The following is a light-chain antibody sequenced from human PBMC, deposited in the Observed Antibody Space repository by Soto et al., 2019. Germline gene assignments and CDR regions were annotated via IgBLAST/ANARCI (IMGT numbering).Light chain of an antibody. Sequence: SYELTQPPSVSVAPGKTARITCGGNNIGSKSVHWYQQKPGQAPVLVIYYDSDRPSGIPERFSGSNSGNTATLTISRVEAGDEADYYCQVWDSSSDHPSYVFGTGTQLTV. CDR1: NIGSKS. V-gene: IGLV3-21*04. CDR3: QVWDSSSDHPSYV. J-gene: IGLJ1*01. CDR2: YDS.